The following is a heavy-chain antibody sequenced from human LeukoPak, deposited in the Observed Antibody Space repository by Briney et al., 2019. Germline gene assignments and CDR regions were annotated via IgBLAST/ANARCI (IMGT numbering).Heavy chain of an antibody. Sequence: SETLSLTCTVSGGSISSHYWSWIRQPPGKGPEWIGYIYYSGSTNYNPSLKSRVTISVDTSKNQFSLELSSVTAADTAVYYCARHAPYYYDXSGYDYWGQGTLVTVSS. CDR1: GGSISSHY. D-gene: IGHD3-22*01. J-gene: IGHJ4*02. V-gene: IGHV4-59*08. CDR3: ARHAPYYYDXSGYDY. CDR2: IYYSGST.